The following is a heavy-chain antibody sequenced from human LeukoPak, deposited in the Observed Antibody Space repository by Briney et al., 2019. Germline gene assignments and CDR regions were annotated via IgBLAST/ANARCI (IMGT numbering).Heavy chain of an antibody. CDR1: GFTFDDYD. D-gene: IGHD1-26*01. Sequence: PGGSLRLSCAASGFTFDDYDMSWVRQVPGKGLVWVSRINSDESSTSYADSVKGRFTISRDNAKNTLYLQMNSLRAEDTAVYYCARARGGYFFDYWGQGTLVAVSS. V-gene: IGHV3-74*01. CDR3: ARARGGYFFDY. J-gene: IGHJ4*02. CDR2: INSDESST.